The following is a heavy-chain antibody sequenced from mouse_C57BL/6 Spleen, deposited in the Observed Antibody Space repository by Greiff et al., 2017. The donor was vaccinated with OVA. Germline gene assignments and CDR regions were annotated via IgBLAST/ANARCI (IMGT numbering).Heavy chain of an antibody. J-gene: IGHJ1*03. V-gene: IGHV1-69*01. Sequence: QVQLQQPGAELVMPGASVKLSCKASGYTFTSYWMHWVKQRPGQGLEWIGEIDPSDSYNNYNQKFKGKSTLTVDKSSSTAYMQLSSLTSEDSAVYYCARRGITVVATYWYFDVWGTGTTVTVSS. CDR3: ARRGITVVATYWYFDV. CDR2: IDPSDSYN. D-gene: IGHD1-1*01. CDR1: GYTFTSYW.